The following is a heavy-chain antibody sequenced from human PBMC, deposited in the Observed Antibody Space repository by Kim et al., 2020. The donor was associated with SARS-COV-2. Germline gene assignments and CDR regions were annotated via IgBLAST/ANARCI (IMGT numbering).Heavy chain of an antibody. Sequence: ASVKVSCKVSGYTLTELSMHWVRQAPGKGLEWMGGFDPEDGETIYAQKFQGRVTMTEDTSTDTAYMELSSLRSEDTAVYYCATAGEVVPAAIWNYWGQGTLVTVSS. CDR1: GYTLTELS. J-gene: IGHJ4*02. CDR2: FDPEDGET. D-gene: IGHD2-2*01. V-gene: IGHV1-24*01. CDR3: ATAGEVVPAAIWNY.